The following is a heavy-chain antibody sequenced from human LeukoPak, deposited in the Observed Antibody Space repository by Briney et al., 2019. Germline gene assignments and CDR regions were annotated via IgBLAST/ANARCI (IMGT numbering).Heavy chain of an antibody. V-gene: IGHV4-39*07. CDR1: GGSISSSSYY. CDR3: ARAYWHDASGPLDY. D-gene: IGHD3-22*01. Sequence: PSETLSLTCTVSGGSISSSSYYWGWIRQPPGKGLEWIGSIYYSGSTYYNPSLKSRVTISVDTSKNQFSLKLTSVTAADAAMYYCARAYWHDASGPLDYWGQGTLVTVSS. J-gene: IGHJ4*02. CDR2: IYYSGST.